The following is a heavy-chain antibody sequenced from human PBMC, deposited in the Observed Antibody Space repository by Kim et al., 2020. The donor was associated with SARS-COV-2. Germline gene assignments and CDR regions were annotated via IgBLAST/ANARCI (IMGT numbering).Heavy chain of an antibody. Sequence: SETLSLTCTVSGGSIISSRHFWGWIRQPPGKGLEWIGRIYYSGTTYSNPSLESRVTISVDTSKNQFSLNLTSVTAADTAVYYCASRGALDWYFDLWGRGTLVTVSS. CDR1: GGSIISSRHF. D-gene: IGHD3-10*01. J-gene: IGHJ2*01. CDR3: ASRGALDWYFDL. V-gene: IGHV4-39*01. CDR2: IYYSGTT.